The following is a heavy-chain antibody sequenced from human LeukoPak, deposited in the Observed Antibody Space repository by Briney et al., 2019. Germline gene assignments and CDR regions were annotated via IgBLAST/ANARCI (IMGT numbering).Heavy chain of an antibody. V-gene: IGHV1-2*02. Sequence: RVASVKVSSKASGYTFTGYYMHWVRQAPGQGLEWMGWINPNSGGTNYAQKFQGRVTMTRDTSISTAYMELSRLRSDDTAVYYCARDYIAAAVDYYYYMDVWGKGTTVTVSS. CDR3: ARDYIAAAVDYYYYMDV. CDR2: INPNSGGT. J-gene: IGHJ6*03. D-gene: IGHD6-13*01. CDR1: GYTFTGYY.